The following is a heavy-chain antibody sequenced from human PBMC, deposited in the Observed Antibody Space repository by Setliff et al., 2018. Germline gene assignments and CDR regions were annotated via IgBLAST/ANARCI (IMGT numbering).Heavy chain of an antibody. V-gene: IGHV4-61*02. CDR1: GGSFDSGTHY. D-gene: IGHD3-3*01. CDR3: TRDVVDEFGTGYETTNFFDP. Sequence: PSETLSLTCTVTGGSFDSGTHYWGWIRQPAGKVPEWIGLIQGTGNTNYNPSLNGRVAMSFDTSKNQFSLRLSSVTAADTAVYYCTRDVVDEFGTGYETTNFFDPWGLGTLVTVSS. CDR2: IQGTGNT. J-gene: IGHJ5*02.